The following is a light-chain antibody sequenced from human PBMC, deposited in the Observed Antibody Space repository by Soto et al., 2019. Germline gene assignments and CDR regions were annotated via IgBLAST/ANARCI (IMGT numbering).Light chain of an antibody. CDR2: GAS. J-gene: IGKJ1*01. CDR1: QGVRSY. CDR3: HQVYTYPRT. Sequence: IQLTQSPSSLSASVGDRVTITCRASQGVRSYLAWFQQRPGKAPKLLIFGASTLQNGVPARFSGAGFGTDFTLTITSLQPEDFATYYCHQVYTYPRTFGQGTQVETK. V-gene: IGKV1-9*01.